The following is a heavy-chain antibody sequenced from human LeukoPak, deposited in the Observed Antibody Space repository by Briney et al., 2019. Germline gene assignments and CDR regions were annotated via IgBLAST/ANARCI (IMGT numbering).Heavy chain of an antibody. D-gene: IGHD2-15*01. CDR1: GYTFTSYY. V-gene: IGHV1-46*03. CDR3: ARAVGWCSGGGCYSLDYFDS. Sequence: ASVKVSCKASGYTFTSYYMHWVRQAPGQGLEWMGIINPSGGSTSYAQKFQGRVTMTRDTSMSTVYMELSSLRSEDTAVYYCARAVGWCSGGGCYSLDYFDSWGQGTLVTVSS. J-gene: IGHJ4*02. CDR2: INPSGGST.